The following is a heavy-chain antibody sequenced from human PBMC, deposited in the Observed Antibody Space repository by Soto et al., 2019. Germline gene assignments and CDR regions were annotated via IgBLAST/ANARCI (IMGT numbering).Heavy chain of an antibody. V-gene: IGHV4-39*01. J-gene: IGHJ3*02. CDR3: ARHDPVARHAFDI. D-gene: IGHD6-25*01. CDR1: GASISSRSSY. Sequence: PXGTRSPTGTLAGASISSRSSYWGWSRQPPGKGLEWIGSIYYNRSTYYNPSLKSRVTISVDTSKNHFSLKLSSVTAAGTAVYYCARHDPVARHAFDIWGQGTMVTVSS. CDR2: IYYNRST.